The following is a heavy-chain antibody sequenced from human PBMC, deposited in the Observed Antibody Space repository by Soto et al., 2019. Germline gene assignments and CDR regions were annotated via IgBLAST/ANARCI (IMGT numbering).Heavy chain of an antibody. J-gene: IGHJ4*02. V-gene: IGHV1-2*02. CDR3: ATGTAGRYYFDY. CDR2: INPNSGGT. Sequence: GASVKVSCKASGFTFTGHYIHWVRQAPGQGLEWMGWINPNSGGTSYAQKFQGRLTMTTDTSITTAYMELSRLSSVTAADTAVYYCATGTAGRYYFDYWGQGTLVTVSS. CDR1: GFTFTGHY. D-gene: IGHD1-1*01.